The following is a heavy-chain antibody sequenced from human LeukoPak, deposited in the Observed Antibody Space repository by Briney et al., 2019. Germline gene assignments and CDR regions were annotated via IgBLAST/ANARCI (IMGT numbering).Heavy chain of an antibody. J-gene: IGHJ4*02. D-gene: IGHD7-27*01. CDR2: INHSGST. V-gene: IGHV4-34*01. Sequence: SETLSLTCAVYGGSFSGYYWSWIRQPPGKGLEWIGEINHSGSTNYNPSLKSRVTISVDTSKNQFSLKLSSVTAADTAVYYCARVPYKQGIDYWGQGTLVTVSS. CDR3: ARVPYKQGIDY. CDR1: GGSFSGYY.